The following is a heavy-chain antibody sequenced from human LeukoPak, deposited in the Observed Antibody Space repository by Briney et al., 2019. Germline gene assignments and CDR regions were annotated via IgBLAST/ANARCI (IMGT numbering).Heavy chain of an antibody. V-gene: IGHV3-74*01. CDR2: INSDGSST. Sequence: GGSLRLSCAASGFTFSSYWMHWVRQAPGKGLVWVSRINSDGSSTSYADSVKGRFTISRDNAKNPLYLQMNSLRAEDTAVYYCATLYGSGSYYEDWGQGTLVTVSS. J-gene: IGHJ4*02. D-gene: IGHD3-10*01. CDR3: ATLYGSGSYYED. CDR1: GFTFSSYW.